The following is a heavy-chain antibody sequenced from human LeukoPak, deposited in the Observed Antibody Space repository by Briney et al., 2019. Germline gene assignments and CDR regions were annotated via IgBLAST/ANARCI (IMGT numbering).Heavy chain of an antibody. Sequence: ASVKVSCKASGYTFTSYGISWVRQAPGQGLEWVGWISAYNGNTNYAQKLQGRVTMTTDTSTSTAYMELRSLRSDDTAVYYCARALEGHCSSTSCYPRFDPWGQGTLVTVSS. CDR1: GYTFTSYG. CDR2: ISAYNGNT. D-gene: IGHD2-2*01. V-gene: IGHV1-18*04. J-gene: IGHJ5*02. CDR3: ARALEGHCSSTSCYPRFDP.